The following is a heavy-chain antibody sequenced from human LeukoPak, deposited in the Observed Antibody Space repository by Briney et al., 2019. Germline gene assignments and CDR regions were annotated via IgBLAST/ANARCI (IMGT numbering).Heavy chain of an antibody. Sequence: GGSLRLSCAGAGFTFSNYGMSWVRQAPGKGLEWVSVISRSGTETYHADSVRGRFTISRDNAKNTLYLQMNSLRAEDTAVYYCAKDQGPIVGATTFDYWGQGTLVTVSS. CDR2: ISRSGTET. J-gene: IGHJ4*02. V-gene: IGHV3-23*01. CDR1: GFTFSNYG. D-gene: IGHD1-26*01. CDR3: AKDQGPIVGATTFDY.